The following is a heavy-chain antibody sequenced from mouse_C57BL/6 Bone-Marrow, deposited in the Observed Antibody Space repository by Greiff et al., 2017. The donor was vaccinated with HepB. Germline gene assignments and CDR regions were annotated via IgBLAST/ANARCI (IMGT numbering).Heavy chain of an antibody. CDR2: IHPSDSDT. CDR3: AIEGWLLRGAY. CDR1: GYTFTSYW. J-gene: IGHJ3*01. V-gene: IGHV1-74*01. Sequence: QVQLQQPGAELVKPGASVKVSCKASGYTFTSYWMHWVKQRPGQGLEWIGRIHPSDSDTNYNQKFKGKATLTVHKSSSTAYMQLSSLTSEDSAVYYCAIEGWLLRGAYWGQGTLVTVSA. D-gene: IGHD2-3*01.